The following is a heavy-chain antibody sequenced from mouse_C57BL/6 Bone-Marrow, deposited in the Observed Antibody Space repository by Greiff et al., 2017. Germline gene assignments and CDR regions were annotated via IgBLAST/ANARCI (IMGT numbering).Heavy chain of an antibody. CDR3: ARSRGSSGFDY. J-gene: IGHJ2*01. CDR2: INPGSGGT. CDR1: GYAFTNYL. Sequence: VQLQQSGAELVRPGTSVKVSCKASGYAFTNYLIEWVKQRPGQGLEWIGVINPGSGGTNYNEKFKGKATLTADKSSSTAYMQLSSLTSEDSAVDFCARSRGSSGFDYWGQGTTLTVSS. D-gene: IGHD3-2*02. V-gene: IGHV1-54*01.